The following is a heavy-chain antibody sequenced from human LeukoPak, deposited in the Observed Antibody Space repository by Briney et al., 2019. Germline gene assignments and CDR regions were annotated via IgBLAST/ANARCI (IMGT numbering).Heavy chain of an antibody. D-gene: IGHD3-9*01. V-gene: IGHV3-21*01. CDR1: GFTFSSYS. J-gene: IGHJ6*03. CDR3: ARALSAYYDISHGYYYMDV. CDR2: ISSISSYI. Sequence: PGGSLRLSCAASGFTFSSYSMNWVRQAPGKGLEWVSSISSISSYIYYADSVKGRFTISRDNAKNSLYLQMNSLRAEDTAVYYCARALSAYYDISHGYYYMDVWGKGTTVTVSS.